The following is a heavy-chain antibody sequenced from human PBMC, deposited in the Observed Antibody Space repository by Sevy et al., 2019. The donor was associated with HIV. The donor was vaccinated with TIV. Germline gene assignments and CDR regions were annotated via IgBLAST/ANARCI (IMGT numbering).Heavy chain of an antibody. D-gene: IGHD3-22*01. CDR2: MKSSGST. V-gene: IGHV4-61*02. CDR3: ARWNYYDSRGYRSFDY. J-gene: IGHJ4*02. Sequence: SETLSLTCTVSGDSVSNTNYYWSWIRQPAGKGLEWIGRMKSSGSTNYNPSLKSRVTISVDTSKNQFSLKLSSVTAADTAVYYCARWNYYDSRGYRSFDYWGQGTLVTVSS. CDR1: GDSVSNTNYY.